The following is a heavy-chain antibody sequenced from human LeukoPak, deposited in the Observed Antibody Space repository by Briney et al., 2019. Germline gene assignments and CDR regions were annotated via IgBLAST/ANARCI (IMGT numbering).Heavy chain of an antibody. D-gene: IGHD4-17*01. J-gene: IGHJ1*01. CDR2: IYYSGST. CDR3: AGIDYGDYVQH. CDR1: GGSISSSSYY. Sequence: SETLSLTCTVSGGSISSSSYYWGWIRQPPGKGLEWIGSIYYSGSTYYNPSLKSRVTISVDTSKNRFSLKLRSVTAADTAVYYCAGIDYGDYVQHWGQGTLVTVSS. V-gene: IGHV4-39*07.